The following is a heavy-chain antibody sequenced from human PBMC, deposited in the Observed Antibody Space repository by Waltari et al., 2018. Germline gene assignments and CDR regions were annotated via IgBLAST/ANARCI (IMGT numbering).Heavy chain of an antibody. CDR1: GFTFSSYA. J-gene: IGHJ4*02. V-gene: IGHV3-23*01. Sequence: VQPGGSLRLSCAASGFTFSSYAMSWVRQAPGKGLEWVSAISGSGGSTYYADSVKGRFTISRDNSKNTLYLQMNSLRAEDTAVYYCAKDSGQAPRPGASPTTVTPLDWGQGTLVTVSS. CDR2: ISGSGGST. D-gene: IGHD4-17*01. CDR3: AKDSGQAPRPGASPTTVTPLD.